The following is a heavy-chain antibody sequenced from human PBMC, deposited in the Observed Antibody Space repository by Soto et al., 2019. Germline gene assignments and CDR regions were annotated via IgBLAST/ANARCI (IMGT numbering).Heavy chain of an antibody. J-gene: IGHJ6*02. V-gene: IGHV4-30-4*01. CDR3: ARWGSITIFGVVSENYGMDV. CDR1: GGSISSGDYY. Sequence: LALTCTVSGGSISSGDYYWSWIRQPPGKGLEWIGYIYYSGSTYYNPSLKSRVTISVDTSKNQFSLKLSSVTAADTAVYYCARWGSITIFGVVSENYGMDVWGQGTTVTVSS. CDR2: IYYSGST. D-gene: IGHD3-3*01.